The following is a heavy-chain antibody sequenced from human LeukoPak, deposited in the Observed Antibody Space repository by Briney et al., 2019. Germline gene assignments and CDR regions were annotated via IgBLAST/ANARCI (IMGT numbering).Heavy chain of an antibody. Sequence: ASVKVSCKASGGTFSSYAISWVRQAPGQGLEWMGGIIPIFGTANYAQKFQGRVTITADESTSAAYMELSSLRSEDTAVYYCARENGADYFDYWGQGTLVTVSS. CDR2: IIPIFGTA. CDR1: GGTFSSYA. CDR3: ARENGADYFDY. J-gene: IGHJ4*02. V-gene: IGHV1-69*13. D-gene: IGHD1-26*01.